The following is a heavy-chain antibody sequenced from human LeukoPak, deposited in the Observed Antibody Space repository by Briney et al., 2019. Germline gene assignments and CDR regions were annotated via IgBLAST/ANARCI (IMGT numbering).Heavy chain of an antibody. V-gene: IGHV3-23*01. J-gene: IGHJ4*02. CDR2: ISGSGDNT. D-gene: IGHD1-26*01. Sequence: GGSLRLSCAASGFSFSTYGMSWVRQAPGKGLEWVSAISGSGDNTYYADSVKGRFTISRDNSMNTFYLQMNSLSVEATAVYYCAQDARRGGFLSGSYSAYFDYRGQGTLVTVTS. CDR1: GFSFSTYG. CDR3: AQDARRGGFLSGSYSAYFDY.